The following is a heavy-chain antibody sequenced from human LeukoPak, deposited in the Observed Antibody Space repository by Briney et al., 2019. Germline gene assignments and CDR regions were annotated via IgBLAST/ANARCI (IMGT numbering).Heavy chain of an antibody. CDR2: INHSGST. Sequence: SETLSLTCTVSGGPISSYYWSWIRQPPGKGLEWIGEINHSGSTNYNPSLKSRVTISVDTSKNQFSLKLSSVTAADTAVYYCARENSPDFGVVIREKEYFDYWGQGTLVTVSS. D-gene: IGHD3-3*01. CDR3: ARENSPDFGVVIREKEYFDY. CDR1: GGPISSYY. J-gene: IGHJ4*02. V-gene: IGHV4-34*01.